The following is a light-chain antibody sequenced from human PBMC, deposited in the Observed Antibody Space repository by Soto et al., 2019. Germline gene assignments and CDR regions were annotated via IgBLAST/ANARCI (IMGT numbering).Light chain of an antibody. CDR1: QSVLYGPNNKSY. CDR2: CAS. V-gene: IGKV4-1*01. CDR3: QQSYSAPYT. J-gene: IGKJ2*01. Sequence: DIVMTQSPDSLAVSLGERATINCKSSQSVLYGPNNKSYLVWYQQKPGQPPKLLIYCASTRESGVPDRFSGSGSGTDVTLTSSSLQAEDVAVYYCQQSYSAPYTFGQGTKLEIK.